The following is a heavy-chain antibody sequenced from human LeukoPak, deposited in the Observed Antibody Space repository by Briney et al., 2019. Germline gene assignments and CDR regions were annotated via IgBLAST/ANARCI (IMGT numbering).Heavy chain of an antibody. Sequence: SETLSLTCTVSGGSIRSSYYYWSWIRQPPGKGLEWIGEINHSGSTNYNPSLKSRVTISVDTSKNQFSLKLSSVTAADTAVYYCARVPEWDFWSGYYPDYWGQGTLVTVSS. CDR1: GGSIRSSYYY. CDR2: INHSGST. CDR3: ARVPEWDFWSGYYPDY. J-gene: IGHJ4*02. V-gene: IGHV4-39*07. D-gene: IGHD3-3*01.